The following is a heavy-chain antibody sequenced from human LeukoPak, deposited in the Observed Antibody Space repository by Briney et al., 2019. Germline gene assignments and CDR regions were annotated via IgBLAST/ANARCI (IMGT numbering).Heavy chain of an antibody. CDR1: GFTFTDYY. J-gene: IGHJ4*02. V-gene: IGHV3-11*01. D-gene: IGHD4-17*01. CDR3: ARVGRLQYGDYVAFDY. Sequence: PGVSLRLSCATSGFTFTDYYMSWIRQAPGKGLEWVSYVSVSGTTMYYADSVKGRFTLSRDNAKNSLYLQMNSLRAEDTAVYYCARVGRLQYGDYVAFDYWGQGTLVTVSS. CDR2: VSVSGTTM.